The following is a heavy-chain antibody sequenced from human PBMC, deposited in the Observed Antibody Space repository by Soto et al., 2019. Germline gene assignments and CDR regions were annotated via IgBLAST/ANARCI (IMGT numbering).Heavy chain of an antibody. J-gene: IGHJ6*03. Sequence: SLRLSCAASGFTFSGYSMNWVRQAPGKGLEWVSSISSSSSYIYYADSVKGRFTISRDNAKDSLYLQMNSLRAEDTAVYYCAREGGIHYMDVWGEGTTVTVSS. CDR3: AREGGIHYMDV. CDR2: ISSSSSYI. D-gene: IGHD3-16*01. V-gene: IGHV3-21*01. CDR1: GFTFSGYS.